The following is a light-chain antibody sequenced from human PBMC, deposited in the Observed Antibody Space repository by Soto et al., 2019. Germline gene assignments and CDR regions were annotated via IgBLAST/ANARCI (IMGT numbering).Light chain of an antibody. Sequence: DIQMTQSPSTLSASVGDRVTITCRASQSISSWLAWYQQKPGKAPKLLIYDASSLESGVPSRFSGSGSGTEFTLTISSLQPDDFATYYCQTYNSYQWTFGQGTKVQIK. V-gene: IGKV1-5*01. CDR2: DAS. CDR3: QTYNSYQWT. CDR1: QSISSW. J-gene: IGKJ1*01.